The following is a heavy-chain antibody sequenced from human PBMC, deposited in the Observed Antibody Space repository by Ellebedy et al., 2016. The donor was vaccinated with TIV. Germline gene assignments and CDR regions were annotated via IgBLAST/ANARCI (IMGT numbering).Heavy chain of an antibody. CDR3: ARVTLYFDWSKSPLEYFQH. CDR2: ISSSSSYI. D-gene: IGHD3-9*01. J-gene: IGHJ1*01. V-gene: IGHV3-21*01. Sequence: GESLKISXAASGFTFSSYSMNWVRQAPGKGLEWVSSISSSSSYIYYADSVKGRFTISRDNAKNTLYLQMNSLRAEDTAVYYCARVTLYFDWSKSPLEYFQHWGQGTLVTVSS. CDR1: GFTFSSYS.